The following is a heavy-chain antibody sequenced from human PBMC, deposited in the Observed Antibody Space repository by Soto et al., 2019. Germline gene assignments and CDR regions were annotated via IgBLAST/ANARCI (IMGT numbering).Heavy chain of an antibody. D-gene: IGHD3-22*01. CDR2: IYRGGST. V-gene: IGHV4-38-2*01. Sequence: SETLSLTCAVSGYSISSGYYCGWLRQPPGKGLEWIGSIYRGGSTYYNPSLNSRVTLSIDMTNNHVSLILNSVTAADTAVYYCARVGPWVPYYYDSSPYTFENWFDPWGQGTLVTVS. J-gene: IGHJ5*02. CDR1: GYSISSGYY. CDR3: ARVGPWVPYYYDSSPYTFENWFDP.